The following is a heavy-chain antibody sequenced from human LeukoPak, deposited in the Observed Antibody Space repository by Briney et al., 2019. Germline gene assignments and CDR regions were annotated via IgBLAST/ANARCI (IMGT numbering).Heavy chain of an antibody. CDR3: ARDSSTTNYYYGMDV. J-gene: IGHJ6*02. Sequence: SGGSLRLSCAASGFTFSSYAMSWVRQAPGKGLEWVSAISGSGGSTYYADSVKGRFTISRDNSKNTLYLQMGRLRAEDMAVYYCARDSSTTNYYYGMDVWGQGTTVTVSS. CDR1: GFTFSSYA. V-gene: IGHV3-23*01. D-gene: IGHD2-2*01. CDR2: ISGSGGST.